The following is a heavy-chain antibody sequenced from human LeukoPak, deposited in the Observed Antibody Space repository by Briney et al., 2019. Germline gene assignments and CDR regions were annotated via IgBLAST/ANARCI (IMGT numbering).Heavy chain of an antibody. J-gene: IGHJ1*01. V-gene: IGHV1-69*05. CDR3: ATDSSSWSEYFQH. D-gene: IGHD6-13*01. CDR2: IIPIFDTA. CDR1: GGTFSSYA. Sequence: ASVKVSCKASGGTFSSYAISWVRQAPGQGLEWMGGIIPIFDTANYAQKLQGRVTMTTDTSTSTAYMELRSLRSDDTAVYYCATDSSSWSEYFQHWGQGTLVTVSS.